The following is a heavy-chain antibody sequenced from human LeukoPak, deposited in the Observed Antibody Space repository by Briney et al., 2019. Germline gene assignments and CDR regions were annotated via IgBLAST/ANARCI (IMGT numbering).Heavy chain of an antibody. CDR2: INPNSGGT. D-gene: IGHD6-6*01. Sequence: GASVKVSCKASGYTFTGYYMHWVRQAPGQGLEWMRRINPNSGGTNYAQKFQGRVTMTRDTSISTAYMELSRLRSDDTAVYYCASTDRYSSSSEIFDYRGQGTLVTVSS. V-gene: IGHV1-2*06. J-gene: IGHJ4*02. CDR3: ASTDRYSSSSEIFDY. CDR1: GYTFTGYY.